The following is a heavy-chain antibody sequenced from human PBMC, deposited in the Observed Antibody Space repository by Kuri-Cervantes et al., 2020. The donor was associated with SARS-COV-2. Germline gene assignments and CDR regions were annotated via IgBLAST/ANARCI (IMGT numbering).Heavy chain of an antibody. D-gene: IGHD6-13*01. J-gene: IGHJ3*02. Sequence: LSLTCAASGFTFSSYAMHWVRQAPGKGLEWVAVISYDGSNKYYADSVKGRFTISRDNSKNTLYLQMNSLRAEDTAVYYCAKDYGSSSFSDAFDIWGQGTMVTVSS. CDR3: AKDYGSSSFSDAFDI. V-gene: IGHV3-30-3*01. CDR2: ISYDGSNK. CDR1: GFTFSSYA.